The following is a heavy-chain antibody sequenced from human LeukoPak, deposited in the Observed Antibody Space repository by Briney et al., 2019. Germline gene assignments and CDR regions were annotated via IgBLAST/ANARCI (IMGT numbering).Heavy chain of an antibody. V-gene: IGHV3-23*01. CDR2: IGGGGDST. J-gene: IGHJ3*02. D-gene: IGHD1-1*01. CDR1: GFTFNNYA. Sequence: SGGSLRLSCATSGFTFNNYAMSWVRQAPGKGLDCVSSIGGGGDSTYYADSVKGRFTISRDNSKNTLCLQMNSLRAEDTAVYYCAKEYSQGNDVPAFDIWGQGTMVTVSS. CDR3: AKEYSQGNDVPAFDI.